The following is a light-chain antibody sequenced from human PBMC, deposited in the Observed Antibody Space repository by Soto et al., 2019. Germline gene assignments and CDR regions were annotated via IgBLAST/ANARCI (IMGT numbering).Light chain of an antibody. V-gene: IGKV3-20*01. CDR2: GAS. CDR1: QSVSSSF. CDR3: QQYDSSHLT. Sequence: EIVLTQSPGTLSLSPGERATLSCRASQSVSSSFLAWYQQKPGQAPRLLIYGASSRATGIPDRFSGSGSGTDFTLTIGRLEPEDVAVYYCQQYDSSHLTFGGRTKVEIK. J-gene: IGKJ4*01.